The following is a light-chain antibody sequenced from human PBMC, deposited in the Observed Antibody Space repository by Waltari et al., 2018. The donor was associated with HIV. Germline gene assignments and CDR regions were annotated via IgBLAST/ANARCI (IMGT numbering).Light chain of an antibody. CDR1: RPNIGADYN. CDR2: ANN. Sequence: QSVLTQPPSVSGAPGPRVTISCTGGRPNIGADYNLHWYQQPPGTAPRLLIYANNIRPSGVPDRFSGSKSGTSASLTITGLQAEDDATYYCHSYDSDRGPVFGGGTKLTVL. CDR3: HSYDSDRGPV. V-gene: IGLV1-40*01. J-gene: IGLJ3*02.